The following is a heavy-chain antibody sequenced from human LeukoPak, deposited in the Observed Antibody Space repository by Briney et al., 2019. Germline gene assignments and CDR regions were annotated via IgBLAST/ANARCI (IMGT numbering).Heavy chain of an antibody. J-gene: IGHJ6*03. CDR1: GFTFSSNA. Sequence: GGSLRLSCAASGFTFSSNAMSWVRQAPGKGLEWVSAISGSGGSTYYADSVKGRFTISRDNSKNTLYLQMNSLRAEDTAVYYCAKRQAMTTTHLYYMDVWGKGTTVTVSS. CDR3: AKRQAMTTTHLYYMDV. D-gene: IGHD4-11*01. V-gene: IGHV3-23*01. CDR2: ISGSGGST.